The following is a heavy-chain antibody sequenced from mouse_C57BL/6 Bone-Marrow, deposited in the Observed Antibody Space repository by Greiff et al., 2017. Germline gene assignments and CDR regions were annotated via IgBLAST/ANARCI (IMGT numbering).Heavy chain of an antibody. D-gene: IGHD2-4*01. J-gene: IGHJ3*01. CDR3: ARGLYDYDEAWFAY. V-gene: IGHV1-76*01. CDR2: IYPGSGNT. Sequence: VQGVESGAELVRPGASVKLSCKASGYTFTDYYINWVKQRPGQGLEWIARIYPGSGNTYYNEKFKGKATLTAEKSSSTAYMQLSSLTSEDSAVYFCARGLYDYDEAWFAYWGQGTLVTVSA. CDR1: GYTFTDYY.